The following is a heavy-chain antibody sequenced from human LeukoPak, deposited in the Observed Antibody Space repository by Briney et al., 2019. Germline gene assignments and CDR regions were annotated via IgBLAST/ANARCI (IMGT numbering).Heavy chain of an antibody. CDR2: ISGSGGST. CDR3: AKGIASSGGHFDY. CDR1: GFTFSSYA. V-gene: IGHV3-23*01. Sequence: PGGSLRPSCAASGFTFSSYAMTWVRQAPGKGLEWVSAISGSGGSTYYADSVKGRFTISRDNSKNTLYLQMSSLRAEDTAVYYCAKGIASSGGHFDYWGQGTLVTVSS. J-gene: IGHJ4*02. D-gene: IGHD6-19*01.